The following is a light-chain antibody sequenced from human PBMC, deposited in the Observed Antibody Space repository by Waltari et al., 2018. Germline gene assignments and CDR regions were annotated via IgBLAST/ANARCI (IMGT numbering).Light chain of an antibody. Sequence: DIVMTQSPDSLSVSLGERATINCKSSQTLLYNSNNKNYVAWYQQKPGQPPKLLVYWASTRESGVPDRIRGSGSGTDFTLTIDTLQTEDVAIYYCQQYYSAPYTFGQGTKLEI. CDR3: QQYYSAPYT. V-gene: IGKV4-1*01. J-gene: IGKJ2*01. CDR2: WAS. CDR1: QTLLYNSNNKNY.